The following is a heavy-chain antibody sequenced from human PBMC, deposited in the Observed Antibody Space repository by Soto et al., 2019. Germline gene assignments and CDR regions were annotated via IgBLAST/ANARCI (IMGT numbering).Heavy chain of an antibody. CDR3: ARRLYSSSGTHFDY. D-gene: IGHD6-6*01. CDR1: GGSVSDGDYY. J-gene: IGHJ4*02. V-gene: IGHV4-30-4*01. Sequence: SETLSLTCTVSGGSVSDGDYYWSWIRQPPGKGLEWIGYIYYSGNTYYNPSLKSQVSISIDKSKSKISLQLSSVTAADTAVYYCARRLYSSSGTHFDYWGQGTLVTVSS. CDR2: IYYSGNT.